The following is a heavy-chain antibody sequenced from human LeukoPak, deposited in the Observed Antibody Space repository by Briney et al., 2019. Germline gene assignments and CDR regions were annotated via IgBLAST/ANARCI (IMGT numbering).Heavy chain of an antibody. D-gene: IGHD3-22*01. Sequence: SQTLSLTCTVSGGSISSGSYYWSWIRQPAGKGLEWIGRIYTSGSTNYNPSLKSRVTISVDTSKNQFSLKLSSVTAADTAVYFCARGPYSYDSSGAFDIWGQGTMVTVSS. V-gene: IGHV4-61*02. CDR2: IYTSGST. CDR1: GGSISSGSYY. CDR3: ARGPYSYDSSGAFDI. J-gene: IGHJ3*02.